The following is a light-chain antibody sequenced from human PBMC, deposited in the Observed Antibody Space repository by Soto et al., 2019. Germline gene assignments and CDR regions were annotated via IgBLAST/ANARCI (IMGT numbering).Light chain of an antibody. CDR3: QQYTPDSPWT. V-gene: IGKV1-5*01. Sequence: DIEMSHSPSSLSASVWDIVTITCRASQSLNRWLAWYQQKPGKAPKLLIYDASSWQSGVPSRFSGSGSGTEFAPTISSLQPDDFATYYCQQYTPDSPWTFGQGTKVDIK. CDR2: DAS. J-gene: IGKJ1*01. CDR1: QSLNRW.